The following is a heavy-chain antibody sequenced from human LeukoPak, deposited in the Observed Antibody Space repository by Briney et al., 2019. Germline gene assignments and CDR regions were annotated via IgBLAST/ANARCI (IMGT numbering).Heavy chain of an antibody. Sequence: SETLSLTCSVSGGSIISSASFWAWVRQPPGKGLEWIGSIYYSGSTYYNPSLKSRVTIFVDTAKNQFSLRLNSVTAADTAVYYCARQIGAPGFDYWGQGTLVTVSS. D-gene: IGHD3-10*01. CDR3: ARQIGAPGFDY. J-gene: IGHJ4*02. V-gene: IGHV4-39*01. CDR2: IYYSGST. CDR1: GGSIISSASF.